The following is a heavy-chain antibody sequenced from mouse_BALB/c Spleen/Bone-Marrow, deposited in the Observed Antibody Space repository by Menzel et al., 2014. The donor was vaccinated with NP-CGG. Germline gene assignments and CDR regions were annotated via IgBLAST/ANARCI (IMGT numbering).Heavy chain of an antibody. J-gene: IGHJ1*01. CDR1: GFTFTDYY. CDR2: IRNKANGYTT. Sequence: EVQLVESGGGLVQPGGSLRLSCTTSGFTFTDYYVSWVRQPPGKALEWLGFIRNKANGYTTEYSASVKGRFTISRDNSQRILYLQMNTLRAEDSATYYCARDENVGIYWYFDVWGAGTTVIVSS. CDR3: ARDENVGIYWYFDV. V-gene: IGHV7-3*02.